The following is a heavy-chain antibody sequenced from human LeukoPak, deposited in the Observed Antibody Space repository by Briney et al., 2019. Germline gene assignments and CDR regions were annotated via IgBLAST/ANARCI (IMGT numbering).Heavy chain of an antibody. Sequence: SETLSLTCTVSGGSISSGNYYWSWIRQPPGKDLEWVAYMYYSGSAYYNPSLKSRAIISVDTYKNQVSLKLTSVTAADTAVYFCARPYYYDSRIDPWGRGTLVTVSS. J-gene: IGHJ5*02. D-gene: IGHD3-22*01. CDR3: ARPYYYDSRIDP. CDR1: GGSISSGNYY. CDR2: MYYSGSA. V-gene: IGHV4-30-4*01.